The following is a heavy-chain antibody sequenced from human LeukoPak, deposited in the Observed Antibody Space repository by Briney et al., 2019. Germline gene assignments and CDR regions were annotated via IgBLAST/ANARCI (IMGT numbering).Heavy chain of an antibody. Sequence: KSGGSLRLSCAASGFTFSDYYMSWIRQAPGKGLEWVSYISSSGSTIYYADSVKGRFTISRDNAKNSLYLQMNSLRAEDTAVYYCARLHSAKWYQRVDYWGQGTLVTDSS. D-gene: IGHD2-2*01. J-gene: IGHJ4*02. CDR1: GFTFSDYY. CDR2: ISSSGSTI. CDR3: ARLHSAKWYQRVDY. V-gene: IGHV3-11*04.